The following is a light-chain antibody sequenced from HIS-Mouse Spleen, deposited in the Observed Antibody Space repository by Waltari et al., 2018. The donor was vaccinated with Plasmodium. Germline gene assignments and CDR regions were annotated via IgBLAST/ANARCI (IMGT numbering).Light chain of an antibody. Sequence: IVMTQSPATLSVSPGARATLSCRASQSVSSNFAWYQQKPGQAPRLLIYGASTRATGIPARFSGSGSGTEFTLTISSLQSEDFAVYYCQQYNNWSFTFGPGTKVDIK. CDR3: QQYNNWSFT. J-gene: IGKJ3*01. V-gene: IGKV3-15*01. CDR1: QSVSSN. CDR2: GAS.